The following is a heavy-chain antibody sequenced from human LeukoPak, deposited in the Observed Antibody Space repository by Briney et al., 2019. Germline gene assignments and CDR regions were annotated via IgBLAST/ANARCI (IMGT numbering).Heavy chain of an antibody. J-gene: IGHJ6*03. V-gene: IGHV1-18*01. CDR1: GYTFTSYG. CDR2: ISAYNGTT. D-gene: IGHD5-12*01. Sequence: ASVKVSCKASGYTFTSYGISWVRQAPGQGLEWMGWISAYNGTTNYAQKLQGRVTMTTDTSTSTAYMELRSLRADDTAVYYCARGGYETTYYYYYYYMDVWGKGTTVTVSS. CDR3: ARGGYETTYYYYYYYMDV.